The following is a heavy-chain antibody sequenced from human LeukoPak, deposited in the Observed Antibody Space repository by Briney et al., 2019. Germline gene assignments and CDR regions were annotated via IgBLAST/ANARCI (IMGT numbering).Heavy chain of an antibody. CDR2: MSVSGGCT. J-gene: IGHJ4*02. V-gene: IGHV3-23*01. D-gene: IGHD3-22*01. Sequence: PGGSLRLSCAASGFTFSSYAMTWARQAPGKGLEGVSTMSVSGGCTCYAGSVKGRFTISRDNSKNTQFLQMNSLRAEDTAVYYCAKQSLYDSSGHCHYWGQGTLVTVSS. CDR1: GFTFSSYA. CDR3: AKQSLYDSSGHCHY.